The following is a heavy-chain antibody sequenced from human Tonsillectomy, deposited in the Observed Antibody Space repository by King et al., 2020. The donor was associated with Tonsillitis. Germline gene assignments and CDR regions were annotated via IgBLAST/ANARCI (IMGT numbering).Heavy chain of an antibody. D-gene: IGHD3-22*01. J-gene: IGHJ4*02. Sequence: QLVQSGGGVVQPGGSLRLSCEASGFIFSNYDMDWVRHTPGKGLEWVAFIRYNGKNIYYGDSVKGRFTISRDNSQNTLYLQMNSLRAEDTAVYYCAKGGDDYNTTGYPYYFDSWGQGTLVTVSS. V-gene: IGHV3-30*02. CDR1: GFIFSNYD. CDR2: IRYNGKNI. CDR3: AKGGDDYNTTGYPYYFDS.